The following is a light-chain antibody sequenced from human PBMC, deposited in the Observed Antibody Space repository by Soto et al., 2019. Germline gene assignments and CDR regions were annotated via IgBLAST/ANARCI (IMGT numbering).Light chain of an antibody. CDR2: SNN. CDR1: SSNIGSNY. J-gene: IGLJ1*01. Sequence: SVLTQPPSASGTPGQRVTTSCSGSSSNIGSNYVYWYQQLPGTAPKLLIYSNNQRPSGVPDRFSGSKSGTSASLAISGLRSEDEADYYCAAWDDSLSGYVFGTGTKVTV. CDR3: AAWDDSLSGYV. V-gene: IGLV1-47*02.